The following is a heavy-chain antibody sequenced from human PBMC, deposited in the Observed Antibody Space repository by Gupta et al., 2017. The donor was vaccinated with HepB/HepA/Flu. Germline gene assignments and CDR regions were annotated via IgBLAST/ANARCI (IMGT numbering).Heavy chain of an antibody. Sequence: QVQLVESGGGVVQPGRSLRLSCAAAGFPFSGYDMHWVRQAPGKGLEWVAVISYDGSNKYYADSVKGRFTISRDNSKNTLYLQMNSLRAEDTAVYYCAKGSIAVAGTLDYWGQGTLVTVSS. CDR1: GFPFSGYD. D-gene: IGHD6-19*01. J-gene: IGHJ4*02. CDR2: ISYDGSNK. V-gene: IGHV3-30*18. CDR3: AKGSIAVAGTLDY.